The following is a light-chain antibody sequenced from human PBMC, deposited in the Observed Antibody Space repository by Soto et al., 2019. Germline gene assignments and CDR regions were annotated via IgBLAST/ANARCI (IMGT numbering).Light chain of an antibody. CDR1: SSDIGMYDF. V-gene: IGLV2-8*01. CDR2: EVS. J-gene: IGLJ3*02. Sequence: QSALTQPPSASGSPGQSVTISCTGTSSDIGMYDFVSWYQQHPGKAPKLLIYEVSKRPSGVPDRFSGSKSGNTASLTVSDLQAEDAADYYCSAYAGTNDLGVFGGGTKVTVL. CDR3: SAYAGTNDLGV.